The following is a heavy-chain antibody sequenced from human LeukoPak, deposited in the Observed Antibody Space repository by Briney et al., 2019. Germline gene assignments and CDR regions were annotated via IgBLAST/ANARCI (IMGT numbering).Heavy chain of an antibody. V-gene: IGHV3-7*03. CDR3: ASASGTYEH. CDR2: IKEDESDE. D-gene: IGHD1-26*01. J-gene: IGHJ4*02. Sequence: GGSLRLSCEASGFTFSSYWMSWVRQAPGKGLEWVAHIKEDESDEYYVDSVRGRFTASRDNAKNSVNLQMNSLRVEDTAVYYCASASGTYEHWGQGTLVTVSS. CDR1: GFTFSSYW.